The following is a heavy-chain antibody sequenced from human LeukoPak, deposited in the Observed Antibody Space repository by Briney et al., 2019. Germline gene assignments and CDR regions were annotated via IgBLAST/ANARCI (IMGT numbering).Heavy chain of an antibody. J-gene: IGHJ6*02. CDR1: GFTFSSYS. V-gene: IGHV3-21*01. D-gene: IGHD3-10*01. Sequence: PGGSLRLSCAASGFTFSSYSMNWVRQAPGKGLEWVSSISRSSSYIYYADSVKGRFTISRDNAKNSLYLQMNSLRAEDTAVYYCARAHLGKSYYYYYGMDVWGQGTTVTVSS. CDR3: ARAHLGKSYYYYYGMDV. CDR2: ISRSSSYI.